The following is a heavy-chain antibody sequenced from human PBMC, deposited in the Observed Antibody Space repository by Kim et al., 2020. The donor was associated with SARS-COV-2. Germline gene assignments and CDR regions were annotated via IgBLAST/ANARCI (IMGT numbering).Heavy chain of an antibody. CDR3: AAVWDSSSTGAFDI. CDR1: GFTFTSSD. J-gene: IGHJ3*02. D-gene: IGHD6-6*01. V-gene: IGHV1-58*01. Sequence: SVKVSCKASGFTFTSSDVQWVRQARGQRLEWIGWIVVGSGNTNYAQKFQERVTITRDMSTSTAYMELSSLRSEDTAVYYCAAVWDSSSTGAFDIWGQGTMVTVSS. CDR2: IVVGSGNT.